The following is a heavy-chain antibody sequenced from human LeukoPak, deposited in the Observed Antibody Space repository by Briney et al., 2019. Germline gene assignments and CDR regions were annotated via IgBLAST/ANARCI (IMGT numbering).Heavy chain of an antibody. J-gene: IGHJ4*02. CDR1: GGSISSYY. Sequence: NPSETLSLTCTVSGGSISSYYWSWIRQPPGKGLEWIGYIYYSGSTNYNPSLKSRVTISVDTSKNQFSLKLSSVTAADTAVYYCARTESSSVFFDYWGQGTLVTVSS. CDR3: ARTESSSVFFDY. V-gene: IGHV4-59*01. D-gene: IGHD6-13*01. CDR2: IYYSGST.